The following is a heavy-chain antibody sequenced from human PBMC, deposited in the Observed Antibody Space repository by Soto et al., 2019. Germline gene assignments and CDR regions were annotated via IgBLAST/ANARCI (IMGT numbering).Heavy chain of an antibody. Sequence: GGSLRLSCAASGLTLSSYAMSWVRQAPGKGLEWVSTLSNSGGTTYYPDSVKGRFTISRDSSKSTLYLEMNSLRAEDTAVYYCARRGIGYYNMDVWGRGTTVTVSS. CDR1: GLTLSSYA. D-gene: IGHD3-16*01. CDR3: ARRGIGYYNMDV. V-gene: IGHV3-23*01. CDR2: LSNSGGTT. J-gene: IGHJ6*03.